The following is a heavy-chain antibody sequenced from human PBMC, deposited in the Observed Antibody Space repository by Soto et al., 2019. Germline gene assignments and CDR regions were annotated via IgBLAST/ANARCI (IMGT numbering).Heavy chain of an antibody. CDR3: ATYTVGEGGRGY. V-gene: IGHV4-4*09. Sequence: QVQLQESGPGLVKPSETLSLTCTVSGGSMRGQHWSWIRQPPGKGLEWIGHHSDSTNYNPSLKSRIPISTSTSNNQFSLKLSSVTAEGTAVYYCATYTVGEGGRGYWGQGTLVTVSS. CDR1: GGSMRGQH. D-gene: IGHD3-16*01. CDR2: HHSDST. J-gene: IGHJ4*02.